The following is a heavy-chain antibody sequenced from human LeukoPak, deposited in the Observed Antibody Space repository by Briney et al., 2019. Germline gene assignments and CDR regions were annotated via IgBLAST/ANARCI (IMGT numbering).Heavy chain of an antibody. CDR2: ISTYSDKT. CDR3: ARDHCSGGNCNAYYDF. CDR1: GYTFTSYG. J-gene: IGHJ4*02. Sequence: ASVKVSCKASGYTFTSYGISWVRQAPGQGREWMGWISTYSDKTNYVQRLQGRVNMTTDTSTSTAYMELRSMTSDDTAVYYCARDHCSGGNCNAYYDFWGQGALVTVSS. V-gene: IGHV1-18*01. D-gene: IGHD2-15*01.